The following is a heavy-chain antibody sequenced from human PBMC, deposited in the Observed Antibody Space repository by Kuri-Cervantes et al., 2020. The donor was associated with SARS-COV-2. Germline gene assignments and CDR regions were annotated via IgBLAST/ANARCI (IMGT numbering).Heavy chain of an antibody. CDR2: IHSSGSST. D-gene: IGHD3-3*01. Sequence: GGSLRLSCEASGFMISSYWMHWVRQVPEKGQVWVSRIHSSGSSTGYADSVKGRFTISRDNAKNTLYLQINSLRVEDTAVYYCARGDFWNGYYNWYFDLWGRGTLVTVSS. CDR3: ARGDFWNGYYNWYFDL. CDR1: GFMISSYW. V-gene: IGHV3-74*01. J-gene: IGHJ2*01.